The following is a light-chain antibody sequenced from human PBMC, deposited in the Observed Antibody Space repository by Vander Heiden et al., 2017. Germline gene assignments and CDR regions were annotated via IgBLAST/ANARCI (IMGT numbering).Light chain of an antibody. CDR3: SSYTSSSTLYV. Sequence: SAFTHPAPLSGSPRPSLTLSCSGTSRDVGGYNYVSWYQQHPGKAPKLMIYDVRNRPSGVSNRFSGSKSGNTASLTISGLQAEDEADYYCSSYTSSSTLYVFGTGTKVTVL. J-gene: IGLJ1*01. V-gene: IGLV2-14*03. CDR1: SRDVGGYNY. CDR2: DVR.